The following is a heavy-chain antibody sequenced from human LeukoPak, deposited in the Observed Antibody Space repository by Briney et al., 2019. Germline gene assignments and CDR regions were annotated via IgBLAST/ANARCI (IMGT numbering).Heavy chain of an antibody. D-gene: IGHD2-2*01. CDR1: GGSFSGYY. V-gene: IGHV4-34*01. CDR3: AREGPGCSSTSCFEKYNWFDP. J-gene: IGHJ5*02. Sequence: SETLSLTCAVYGGSFSGYYWSWIRQPPGKGLEWIGEINHSGSTNYNPSLKSRVTISVDTSKNQFSLKLSSVTAADTAVYYCAREGPGCSSTSCFEKYNWFDPWGQGTLVTVSS. CDR2: INHSGST.